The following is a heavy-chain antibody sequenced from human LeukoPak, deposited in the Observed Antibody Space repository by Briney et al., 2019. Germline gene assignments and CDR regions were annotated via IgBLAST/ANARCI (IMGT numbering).Heavy chain of an antibody. D-gene: IGHD3-16*01. CDR3: ARGLGD. J-gene: IGHJ4*02. V-gene: IGHV4-59*12. CDR2: IYYSGST. CDR1: GGSISSYY. Sequence: PSETLSLTCTVSGGSISSYYWSWIRQPPGKGLEWIGYIYYSGSTNYNPSLKSRVTISVDTSKNQFSLKLSSVTAADTAVYYCARGLGDWGQGTLVTVSS.